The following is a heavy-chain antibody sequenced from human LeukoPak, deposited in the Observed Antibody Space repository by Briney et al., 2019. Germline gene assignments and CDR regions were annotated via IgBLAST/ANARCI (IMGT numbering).Heavy chain of an antibody. Sequence: SETLSLTCTVSGDSVNTINYFWGWLRQPPGKGLEWIATIDYSGSTYYNPSLRTRLTISVDTSKNQFSLKLASVTATDTAVFYCARARHRFDSRGYYFDYWGQGKPVTVSS. CDR2: IDYSGST. CDR3: ARARHRFDSRGYYFDY. J-gene: IGHJ4*02. D-gene: IGHD3-22*01. V-gene: IGHV4-39*01. CDR1: GDSVNTINYF.